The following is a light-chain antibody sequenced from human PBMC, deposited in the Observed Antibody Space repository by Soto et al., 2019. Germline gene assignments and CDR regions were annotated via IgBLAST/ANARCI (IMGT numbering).Light chain of an antibody. J-gene: IGLJ2*01. CDR2: DNN. Sequence: QSVLTQPPSVSAAPGQTVTISCSGSSSNIGNNYVSWYQHLPGTAPKLLIYDNNERPSGIPDRFSGSKSGTSATLGITGLQTGDEADYYCGTWDTILSAVVFGGGTKLTVL. V-gene: IGLV1-51*01. CDR3: GTWDTILSAVV. CDR1: SSNIGNNY.